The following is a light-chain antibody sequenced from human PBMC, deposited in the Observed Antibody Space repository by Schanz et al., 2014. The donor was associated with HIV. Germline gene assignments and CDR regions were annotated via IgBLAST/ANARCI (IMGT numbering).Light chain of an antibody. V-gene: IGLV1-40*01. J-gene: IGLJ2*01. Sequence: QSVLTQPPSVSGAPGQRVTISCTGSSSNMGTGFDVHWYQLLPGTAPKVLIYGNSNRPSGVPDRFSGSKSGTSASLAITGLRAEDEADYYCQSFDSTLNSVVFGGGTKLTVL. CDR3: QSFDSTLNSVV. CDR1: SSNMGTGFD. CDR2: GNS.